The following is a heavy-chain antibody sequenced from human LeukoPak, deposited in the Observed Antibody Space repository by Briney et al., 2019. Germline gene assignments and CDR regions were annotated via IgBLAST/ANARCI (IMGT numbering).Heavy chain of an antibody. CDR2: IGTAGDT. J-gene: IGHJ4*02. CDR3: ARSPYYYGPGSYPYYFDY. CDR1: GFTFSSYD. Sequence: GGSLRLSCAASGFTFSSYDMHWVRQATGKGLEWVSAIGTAGDTYYPGSVKGRFTISRENAKNSLYLQMNSLRAGDTAVYYCARSPYYYGPGSYPYYFDYWGQGTLVTVSS. V-gene: IGHV3-13*01. D-gene: IGHD3-10*01.